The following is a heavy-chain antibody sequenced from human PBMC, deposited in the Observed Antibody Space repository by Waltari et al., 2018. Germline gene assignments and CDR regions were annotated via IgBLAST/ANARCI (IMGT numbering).Heavy chain of an antibody. V-gene: IGHV4-31*03. D-gene: IGHD3-10*01. Sequence: QLHLQASGPGLVESSQTLPVTCTFSGGPLRSGRTKWSWIRQHAEKGLEWIGYINYSGFTKYTPSLQSRVIISVDTSQNQFSLQLSSVTAADTAVYFCARLPSASGSFGWFDPWGLGALVTVSS. CDR1: GGPLRSGRTK. J-gene: IGHJ5*02. CDR3: ARLPSASGSFGWFDP. CDR2: INYSGFT.